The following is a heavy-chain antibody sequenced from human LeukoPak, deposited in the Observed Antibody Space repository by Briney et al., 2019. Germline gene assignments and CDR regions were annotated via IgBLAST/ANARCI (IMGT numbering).Heavy chain of an antibody. CDR1: GFTFSSYG. CDR3: ARDISY. J-gene: IGHJ4*02. CDR2: IKEDGSEK. Sequence: GGSLRLSCAASGFTFSSYGMHWVRQAPGKGLEWVANIKEDGSEKYYVDSVKGRFTISRDNAKSSLYLQMNSLRAEDTAVYYCARDISYWGQGTLVTVSS. V-gene: IGHV3-7*01.